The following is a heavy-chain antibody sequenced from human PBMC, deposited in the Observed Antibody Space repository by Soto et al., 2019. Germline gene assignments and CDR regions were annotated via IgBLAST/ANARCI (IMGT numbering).Heavy chain of an antibody. V-gene: IGHV1-18*01. CDR2: ISAYNGNT. J-gene: IGHJ4*02. Sequence: ASVKVSCKASGYTFTSYGISWVRQAPGQGLEWMGWISAYNGNTNYAQKLQGRVTMTTDTFTSTAYMELRSLRSDDTAVYYCARIARFLEWSYPAPLPIDYWGQGTLVTVSS. CDR1: GYTFTSYG. D-gene: IGHD3-3*01. CDR3: ARIARFLEWSYPAPLPIDY.